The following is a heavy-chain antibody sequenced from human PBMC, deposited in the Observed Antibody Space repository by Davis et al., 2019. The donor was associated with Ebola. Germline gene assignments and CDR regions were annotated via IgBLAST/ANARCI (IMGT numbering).Heavy chain of an antibody. J-gene: IGHJ2*01. CDR1: GFSFSSYW. Sequence: GESLKISCAASGFSFSSYWMHWVRQAPGKGLVWVSHIKSDGSSTAYADSVKGRFTISRDNAKNTLYLQMNSLRAEDTAVYYCARGATLTGYWYFDLWGRGTLVTVSS. CDR2: IKSDGSST. CDR3: ARGATLTGYWYFDL. D-gene: IGHD4-17*01. V-gene: IGHV3-74*01.